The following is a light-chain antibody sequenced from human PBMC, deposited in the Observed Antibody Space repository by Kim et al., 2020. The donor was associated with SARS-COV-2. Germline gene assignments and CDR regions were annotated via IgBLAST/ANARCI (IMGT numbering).Light chain of an antibody. J-gene: IGKJ5*01. CDR3: QQRSNWPLA. Sequence: LSPGERATLSCRARQSISTYLAWYQHKPGQAPRLLIYDASNRATGIPARFSGSGSGTDFILTISSLEPEDFAVYYCQQRSNWPLAFGQGTRLEIK. CDR1: QSISTY. V-gene: IGKV3-11*01. CDR2: DAS.